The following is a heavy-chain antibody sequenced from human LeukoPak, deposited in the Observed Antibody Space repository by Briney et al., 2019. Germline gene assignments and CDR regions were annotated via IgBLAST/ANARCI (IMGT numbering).Heavy chain of an antibody. CDR3: ARTAARRFDY. V-gene: IGHV1-46*01. Sequence: ASVKVSFKASGYTFPRYFMHWVRQAPGQGLEWMGIINPTGGSTTYAQKFQGRVTMTRDTSTSTVYMELSSLRSDDTAVYYCARTAARRFDYWGQGTLVTVSS. CDR2: INPTGGST. CDR1: GYTFPRYF. D-gene: IGHD6-6*01. J-gene: IGHJ4*02.